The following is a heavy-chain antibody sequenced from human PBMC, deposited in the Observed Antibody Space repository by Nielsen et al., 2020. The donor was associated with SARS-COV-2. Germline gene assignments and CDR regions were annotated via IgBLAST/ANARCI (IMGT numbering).Heavy chain of an antibody. CDR2: IYDSGNT. D-gene: IGHD3-3*01. CDR3: ARGSDEGLAL. CDR1: GGAISSYY. J-gene: IGHJ4*02. V-gene: IGHV4-59*13. Sequence: SETLSLTCTVSGGAISSYYWTWIRQPPETGLEWIAYIYDSGNTNYNPSLKSRVTISVDTSRNQFSLKLTSVTAADTAVYYCARGSDEGLALWGQGTLVTVSS.